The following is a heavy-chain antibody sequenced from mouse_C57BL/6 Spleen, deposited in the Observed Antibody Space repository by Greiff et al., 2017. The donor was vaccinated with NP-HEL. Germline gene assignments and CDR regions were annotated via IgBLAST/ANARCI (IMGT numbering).Heavy chain of an antibody. Sequence: QVQLKQPGAELVRPGSSVKLSCKASGYTFTSYWMHWVKQRPIQGLEWIGNIDPSDSETHYNQKFKDKATLTVDKSSSTAYMQLSSLTSEDSAVYYCARGNYDYSWFAYWGQGTLVTVSA. CDR3: ARGNYDYSWFAY. CDR1: GYTFTSYW. V-gene: IGHV1-52*01. CDR2: IDPSDSET. J-gene: IGHJ3*01. D-gene: IGHD2-4*01.